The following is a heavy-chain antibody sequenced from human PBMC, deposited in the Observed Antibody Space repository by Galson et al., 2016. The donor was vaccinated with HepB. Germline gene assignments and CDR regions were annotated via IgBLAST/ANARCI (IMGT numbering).Heavy chain of an antibody. CDR2: IYYSGTT. J-gene: IGHJ4*02. D-gene: IGHD4/OR15-4a*01. Sequence: TLSLTCTVSGGSFSSGASYWSWIRQRPGKGLEWIGYIYYSGTTYYSPSLQSRVFISIDTSKNHFSLNLTSVTAADTAMYYCARVYGDYFDSWGQGALVIVSS. V-gene: IGHV4-31*03. CDR1: GGSFSSGASY. CDR3: ARVYGDYFDS.